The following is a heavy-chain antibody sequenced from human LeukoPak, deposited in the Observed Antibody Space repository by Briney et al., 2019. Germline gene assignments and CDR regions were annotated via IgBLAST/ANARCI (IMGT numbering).Heavy chain of an antibody. V-gene: IGHV3-66*01. J-gene: IGHJ4*02. CDR3: ARDYPYYYDSSGYYSFDY. CDR2: IYSGGST. Sequence: PGGSLRLSCAASGFTVSTNYMSWVRQAPGKGLEWVSVIYSGGSTYYADSVKGRFTISRDTSKNTLFLQMNSLRAEDTAVYFCARDYPYYYDSSGYYSFDYWGQGTLVTVSS. CDR1: GFTVSTNY. D-gene: IGHD3-22*01.